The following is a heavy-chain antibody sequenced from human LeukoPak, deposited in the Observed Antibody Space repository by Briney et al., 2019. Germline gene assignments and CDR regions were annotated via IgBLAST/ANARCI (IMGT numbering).Heavy chain of an antibody. D-gene: IGHD5-12*01. V-gene: IGHV3-33*01. CDR1: GFTFSSYG. CDR3: ARVLVATIDPFDY. Sequence: GGSLRLSFAASGFTFSSYGMHWVRQAPGKGLEWVAVIWYDGSNKYYADSVKGRFTISRDNSKNTLYLQMNSLRAEDTAVYYCARVLVATIDPFDYWGQGTLITVSS. J-gene: IGHJ4*02. CDR2: IWYDGSNK.